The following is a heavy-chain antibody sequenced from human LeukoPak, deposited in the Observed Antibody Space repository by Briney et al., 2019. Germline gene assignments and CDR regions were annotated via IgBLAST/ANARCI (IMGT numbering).Heavy chain of an antibody. V-gene: IGHV4-34*01. CDR2: INHSGST. D-gene: IGHD5-18*01. Sequence: PSETLSLTCAVYGGSFSGYYWSWIRQPPGKGLEWIGEINHSGSTNYNPSLKSRVTISADTSKNQFSLKLSSVTAADTAVYYCAREGPWSYGHYFDYWGQGTLVTVSS. J-gene: IGHJ4*02. CDR1: GGSFSGYY. CDR3: AREGPWSYGHYFDY.